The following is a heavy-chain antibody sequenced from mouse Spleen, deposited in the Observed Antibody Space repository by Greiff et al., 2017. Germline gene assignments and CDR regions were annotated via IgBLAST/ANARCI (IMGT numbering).Heavy chain of an antibody. CDR3: TRPPNFYFDY. CDR1: GYTFTDYE. CDR2: IDPETGGT. D-gene: IGHD4-1*01. J-gene: IGHJ2*01. Sequence: VQLQQSGAELVRPGASVTLSCKAPGYTFTDYEMHWVKQTPVHGLEWIGAIDPETGGTAYNQKFKGKATLTADKSSSTAYMELRSLTSEDSAVYYCTRPPNFYFDYWGQGTTLTVSS. V-gene: IGHV1-15*01.